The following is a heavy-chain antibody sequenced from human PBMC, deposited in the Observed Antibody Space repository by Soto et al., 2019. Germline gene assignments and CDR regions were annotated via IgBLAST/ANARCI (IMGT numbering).Heavy chain of an antibody. J-gene: IGHJ4*02. V-gene: IGHV4-34*01. CDR1: GGSFSGYY. D-gene: IGHD3-22*01. CDR2: INHSGSS. CDR3: VSDYDSGGYIGY. Sequence: SETLSLTCAVYGGSFSGYYWSWIRQPPGKGLEWIGEINHSGSSNYNPSIKSRVTISVDTSKNQFSLKLSSVTAADTAVYFCVSDYDSGGYIGYWGQGTLVTVSS.